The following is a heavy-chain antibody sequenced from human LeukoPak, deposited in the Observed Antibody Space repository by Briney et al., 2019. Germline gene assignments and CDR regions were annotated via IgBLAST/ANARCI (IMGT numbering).Heavy chain of an antibody. J-gene: IGHJ6*02. Sequence: ASVKVSCKSSGYTFIDYFMHWVRQAPGQGLEWMGWINPKSGGTNYAQKFQGRLTMTRDMSISTAYMELSRLSSDDTAVYYCARHPTTVNTGYYYYGMDVWGQGTTITVSS. D-gene: IGHD4-17*01. CDR1: GYTFIDYF. V-gene: IGHV1-2*02. CDR2: INPKSGGT. CDR3: ARHPTTVNTGYYYYGMDV.